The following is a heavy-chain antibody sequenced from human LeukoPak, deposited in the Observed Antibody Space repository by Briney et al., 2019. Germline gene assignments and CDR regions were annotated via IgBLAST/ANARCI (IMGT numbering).Heavy chain of an antibody. J-gene: IGHJ6*02. CDR2: ISGSGGST. Sequence: PGGSLRLSCAASGFTFSSYAMSWVRQAPGKGLEWVSAISGSGGSTYYADSVKGRFTISRDNSKNSLVLQMNSLRAEDTGVYYCARDMGEPVYGMDVWGPGTTVTVSS. CDR1: GFTFSSYA. V-gene: IGHV3-23*01. CDR3: ARDMGEPVYGMDV. D-gene: IGHD1-26*01.